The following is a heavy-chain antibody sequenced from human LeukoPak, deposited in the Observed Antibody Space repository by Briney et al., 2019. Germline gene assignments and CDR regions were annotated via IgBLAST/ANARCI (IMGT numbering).Heavy chain of an antibody. Sequence: SETLSLTCTVSGGSISSYYWSWIRQPPGKGLEWIGYIYYSGSTNYNPSLKSRVTISVDTSKNQFSLKLSSVTAADTAVYYCAREDPVVPPDVWGKGTTVTVSS. CDR3: AREDPVVPPDV. V-gene: IGHV4-59*12. CDR2: IYYSGST. J-gene: IGHJ6*04. CDR1: GGSISSYY. D-gene: IGHD2-2*01.